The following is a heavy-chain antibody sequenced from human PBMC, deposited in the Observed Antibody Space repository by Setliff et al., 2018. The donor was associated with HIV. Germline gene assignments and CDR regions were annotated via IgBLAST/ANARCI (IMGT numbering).Heavy chain of an antibody. J-gene: IGHJ3*02. CDR1: GGSFSGYY. CDR2: INHSGST. Sequence: PSETLSLTCAVYGGSFSGYYWSWIRQPPGKGLEWIGEINHSGSTNYNPSLKSRVTISVDTSKNQFSLKLSSVTVADTTVYYCARRPRIVGVRKNAFDIWGQGTMVTVSS. CDR3: ARRPRIVGVRKNAFDI. V-gene: IGHV4-34*01. D-gene: IGHD1-26*01.